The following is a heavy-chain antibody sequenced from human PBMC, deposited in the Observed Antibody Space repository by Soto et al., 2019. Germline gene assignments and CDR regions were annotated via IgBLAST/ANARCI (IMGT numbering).Heavy chain of an antibody. V-gene: IGHV4-30-4*01. CDR2: IYYSGST. Sequence: SETLSLTCTVSGGSISSGDYYWSWIRQPPGKGLEWIGYIYYSGSTYYNPSLKSRVTISVDTSKNQFSLKLSSVTAADTAVYYCARAAYYDFWSGYYTGMDVWGQGTTVTVSS. CDR1: GGSISSGDYY. CDR3: ARAAYYDFWSGYYTGMDV. D-gene: IGHD3-3*01. J-gene: IGHJ6*02.